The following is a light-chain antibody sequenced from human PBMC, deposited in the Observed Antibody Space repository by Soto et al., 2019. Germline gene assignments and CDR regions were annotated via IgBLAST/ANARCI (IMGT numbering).Light chain of an antibody. CDR3: QQYHNSPRT. J-gene: IGKJ4*01. CDR1: QSVSSGS. Sequence: EIVLTQSPGALSLSPGERATLSCRASQSVSSGSLALYQQKPGHAPRLLIYAASARANGIPDRFSGSGSGTDFTLIVSRLEPEDFAVYYCQQYHNSPRTFGQGTKVEIK. V-gene: IGKV3-20*01. CDR2: AAS.